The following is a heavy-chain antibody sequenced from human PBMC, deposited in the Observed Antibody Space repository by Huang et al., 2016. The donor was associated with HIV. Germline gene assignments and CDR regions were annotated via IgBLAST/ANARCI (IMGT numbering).Heavy chain of an antibody. D-gene: IGHD1-7*01. CDR3: ATKTAAMDI. CDR2: IKQDESEE. V-gene: IGHV3-7*01. CDR1: TFTFGAYW. Sequence: VESGGRLVQPGGSIRLSCVGSTFTFGAYWMSWVRQSPGKGLEWVANIKQDESEEYYVESVKGRFNISRDNAKKVVFLEMNNVRVEDTATYYCATKTAAMDIWGQGTTVTVS. J-gene: IGHJ6*02.